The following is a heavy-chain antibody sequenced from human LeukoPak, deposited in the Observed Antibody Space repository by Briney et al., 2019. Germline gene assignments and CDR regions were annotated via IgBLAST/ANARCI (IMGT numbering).Heavy chain of an antibody. J-gene: IGHJ6*03. D-gene: IGHD5-18*01. Sequence: ASVQVSCKASGYTFTSYGISWVRQAPGQGLEWMGWISAYNGNTNYAQKLQGRVTMTTDTSTSTAYMELRSLRSDDTAVYYRARGQLWRQPHYMDVWGKGTTVTVSS. CDR3: ARGQLWRQPHYMDV. CDR2: ISAYNGNT. CDR1: GYTFTSYG. V-gene: IGHV1-18*01.